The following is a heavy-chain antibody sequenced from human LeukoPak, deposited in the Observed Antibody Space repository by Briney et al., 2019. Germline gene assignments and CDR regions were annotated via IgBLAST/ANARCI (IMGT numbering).Heavy chain of an antibody. CDR1: GGSISSSSYS. D-gene: IGHD3-3*01. Sequence: SETLSLTCTVSGGSISSSSYSWGWIRQPPGKGLEWIGSIYYSGTTYYNPSLKSRVTISVDTSKIQFSLKLSSVAATDTAVYFCARLRFDFWSGYTHPYFDYWGQGTLVTVSP. J-gene: IGHJ4*02. CDR2: IYYSGTT. CDR3: ARLRFDFWSGYTHPYFDY. V-gene: IGHV4-39*01.